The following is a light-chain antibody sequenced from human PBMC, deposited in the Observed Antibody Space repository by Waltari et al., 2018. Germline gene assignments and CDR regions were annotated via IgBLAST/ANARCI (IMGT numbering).Light chain of an antibody. CDR2: GAS. CDR1: QSVSRN. CDR3: QQYDNWPPYT. J-gene: IGKJ2*01. Sequence: EIVMTQSPATLSVSPGESATLSCRASQSVSRNLAWYQQKPGQAPRLLIFGASTRATGIPDSFSGNGSWTDCTLTISSLQSEDFAVYYCQQYDNWPPYTFGQGTKLEIK. V-gene: IGKV3-15*01.